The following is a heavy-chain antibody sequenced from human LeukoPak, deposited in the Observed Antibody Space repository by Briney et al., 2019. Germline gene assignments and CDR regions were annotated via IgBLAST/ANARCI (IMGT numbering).Heavy chain of an antibody. CDR3: AKDLWWFGEYDAFDI. D-gene: IGHD3-10*01. J-gene: IGHJ3*02. V-gene: IGHV3-23*01. CDR1: GFTFSSYA. Sequence: GGSQRLSCAASGFTFSSYAMNWVRQAPGKGLEWISTISGSGGSTYYADSVKGRFIFSRDNFKNTLYLQMNSLRAEDTAVYYCAKDLWWFGEYDAFDIWGQGTMVTVSS. CDR2: ISGSGGST.